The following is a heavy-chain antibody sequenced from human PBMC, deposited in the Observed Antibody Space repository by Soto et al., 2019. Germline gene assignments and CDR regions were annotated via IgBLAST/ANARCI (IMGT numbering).Heavy chain of an antibody. CDR1: GGSFSGYY. J-gene: IGHJ4*02. CDR2: INHSGST. Sequence: SETLSLTCAVYGGSFSGYYWSWIRQPPGKGLEWIGEINHSGSTNYNPSLKSRVTISVDTSKNQFSLKLSSVTAADTAVYYYARSNSAMVRGFDYRGQGTLVTVSS. D-gene: IGHD5-18*01. V-gene: IGHV4-34*01. CDR3: ARSNSAMVRGFDY.